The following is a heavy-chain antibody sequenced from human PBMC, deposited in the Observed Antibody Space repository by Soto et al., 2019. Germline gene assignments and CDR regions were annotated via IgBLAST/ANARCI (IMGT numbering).Heavy chain of an antibody. D-gene: IGHD3-10*01. Sequence: QVQLVQSGAEVKKPGASVKVSCKASGYTFTGYYMHWVRQAPGQGLEWMGWINPNSGGTNYAQKFQGWVTMTRDTYISTAYRELSRLRADDTAVYYCARDGALLWFGEGVYYGMDVWGQGTTVTVSS. CDR2: INPNSGGT. CDR3: ARDGALLWFGEGVYYGMDV. CDR1: GYTFTGYY. J-gene: IGHJ6*02. V-gene: IGHV1-2*04.